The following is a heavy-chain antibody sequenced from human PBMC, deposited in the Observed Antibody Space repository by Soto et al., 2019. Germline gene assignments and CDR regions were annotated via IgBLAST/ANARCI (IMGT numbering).Heavy chain of an antibody. D-gene: IGHD6-19*01. J-gene: IGHJ4*02. Sequence: GASVKVSCKASGYTFTNYAMHWVRQAPGQRLEWMGWINAGNGNTKYSQKFQGRVTITRDTSASTAYMELSSLRSEDTAVYYCARDRLWPAVAGTRFDYWGQGTLVTVSS. CDR1: GYTFTNYA. CDR3: ARDRLWPAVAGTRFDY. V-gene: IGHV1-3*01. CDR2: INAGNGNT.